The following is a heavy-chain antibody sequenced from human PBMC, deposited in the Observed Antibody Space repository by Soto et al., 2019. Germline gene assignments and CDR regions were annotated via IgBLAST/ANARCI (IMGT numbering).Heavy chain of an antibody. CDR2: IIPILGIA. Sequence: SVKVSCKASGGTFSSYTISWVRQAPGQGLEWMGRIIPILGIANYAQKFQGRVTITADKSTSTAYSELSSLRSEDTAVYYCARGLYSGYDWYYYYYMDVWGKGTTVTVSS. J-gene: IGHJ6*03. D-gene: IGHD5-12*01. CDR1: GGTFSSYT. CDR3: ARGLYSGYDWYYYYYMDV. V-gene: IGHV1-69*02.